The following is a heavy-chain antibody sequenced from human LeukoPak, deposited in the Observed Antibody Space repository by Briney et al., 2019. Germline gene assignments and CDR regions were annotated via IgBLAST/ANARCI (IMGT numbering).Heavy chain of an antibody. CDR3: ARERGAAAFDY. D-gene: IGHD6-13*01. Sequence: PGGSLRLSCAASGFTFSSYSMNWVRQAPGKGLEWVAVISYDGSNKYYADSVKGRFTISRDNSKNTLYLQMNSLRAEDTAVYYCARERGAAAFDYWGQGTLVTVSS. CDR1: GFTFSSYS. J-gene: IGHJ4*02. CDR2: ISYDGSNK. V-gene: IGHV3-30*03.